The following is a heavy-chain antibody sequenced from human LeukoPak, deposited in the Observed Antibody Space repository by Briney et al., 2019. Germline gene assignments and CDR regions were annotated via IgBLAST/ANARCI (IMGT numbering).Heavy chain of an antibody. J-gene: IGHJ5*02. D-gene: IGHD1-26*01. CDR2: IRSKANSYAT. CDR3: NRQGATRDWFDP. CDR1: GFTFSGSA. Sequence: GGSLKLSCAASGFTFSGSAMHWVRQASGKGLEWVGRIRSKANSYATAYAASVKGRFTISRDDSKNTAYLQMNSLKTEDTAVYYCNRQGATRDWFDPWGQGTLVTVSS. V-gene: IGHV3-73*01.